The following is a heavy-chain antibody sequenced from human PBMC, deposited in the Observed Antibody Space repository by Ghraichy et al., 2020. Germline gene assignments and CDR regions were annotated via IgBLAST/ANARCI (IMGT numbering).Heavy chain of an antibody. J-gene: IGHJ6*03. CDR1: GGTFSSYA. CDR2: IIPIFGTA. CDR3: ARGGELWSQTSDLYDYMDV. D-gene: IGHD5-18*01. Sequence: SVKVSCKASGGTFSSYAISWVRQAPGQGLEWMGGIIPIFGTANYAQKFQGRVTITADESTSTAYMELSSLRSEDTAVYYCARGGELWSQTSDLYDYMDVWRKGTTVTVS. V-gene: IGHV1-69*13.